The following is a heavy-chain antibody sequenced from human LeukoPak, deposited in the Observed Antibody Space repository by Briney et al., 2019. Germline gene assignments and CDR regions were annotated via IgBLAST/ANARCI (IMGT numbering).Heavy chain of an antibody. J-gene: IGHJ4*02. D-gene: IGHD4-17*01. V-gene: IGHV4-34*01. Sequence: SETLSLTCAVSGGSFSGYYWTWIRQPLGKGLEGRGEINHSGNANYNPSLKSRVTISLDMSENHFSLKLTSVTAADTAVYYCARGQGTVTTHWGEGTLVTVSS. CDR1: GGSFSGYY. CDR2: INHSGNA. CDR3: ARGQGTVTTH.